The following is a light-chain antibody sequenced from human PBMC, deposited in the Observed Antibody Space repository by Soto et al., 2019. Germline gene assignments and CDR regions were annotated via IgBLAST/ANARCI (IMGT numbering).Light chain of an antibody. J-gene: IGLJ2*01. CDR2: EDT. CDR1: NSDIENYNL. CDR3: CSYAGSSTVI. V-gene: IGLV2-23*01. Sequence: QSALTQSASVSGSPGQSITISCTGTNSDIENYNLVSWYQQHPDKAPKLLIFEDTKRPSGVSNRFSGSKSGNTASLTISGLQAEDEATYYCCSYAGSSTVIFGGGTKVTVL.